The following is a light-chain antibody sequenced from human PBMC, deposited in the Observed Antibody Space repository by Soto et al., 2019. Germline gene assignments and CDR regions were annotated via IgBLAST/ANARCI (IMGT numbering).Light chain of an antibody. Sequence: EIVMTQSPSTLYVPPGESAILSCRASQSVSSNLAWYQQKPGQAPRLLIYGASTRATGIPARFSGSGSGTEFTLTISSLQSEDFAVYYCQQYNNWPRTFGQGTKVDIK. CDR2: GAS. CDR3: QQYNNWPRT. J-gene: IGKJ1*01. V-gene: IGKV3-15*01. CDR1: QSVSSN.